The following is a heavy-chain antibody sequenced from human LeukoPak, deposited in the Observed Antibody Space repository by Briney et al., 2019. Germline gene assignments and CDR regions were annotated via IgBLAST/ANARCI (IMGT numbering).Heavy chain of an antibody. CDR2: ISADDKA. D-gene: IGHD6-19*01. CDR1: GFTFSTYA. Sequence: PGGSLRLSCAASGFTFSTYAMSWVRQAPGKGLEWVSGISADDKAYYADSVKGRFTISRDNSKNTVSLQMSSLRAEDTALYYCAKDLALAGTGGGFDVWGQGTRVAVSS. CDR3: AKDLALAGTGGGFDV. J-gene: IGHJ3*01. V-gene: IGHV3-23*01.